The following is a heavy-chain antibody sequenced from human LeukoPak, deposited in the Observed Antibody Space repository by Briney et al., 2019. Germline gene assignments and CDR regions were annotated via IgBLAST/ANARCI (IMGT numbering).Heavy chain of an antibody. CDR2: IIPIFGTA. V-gene: IGHV1-69*06. CDR1: GYTFTGYY. D-gene: IGHD6-13*01. Sequence: SVKVSCKASGYTFTGYYMHWVRQAPGQGLEWMGGIIPIFGTANYAQKFQGRVTITADKSTSTAYMELSSLRSEDTAVYYCARGIAAAGNFRNYYYYMDVWGKGTTVTVSS. J-gene: IGHJ6*03. CDR3: ARGIAAAGNFRNYYYYMDV.